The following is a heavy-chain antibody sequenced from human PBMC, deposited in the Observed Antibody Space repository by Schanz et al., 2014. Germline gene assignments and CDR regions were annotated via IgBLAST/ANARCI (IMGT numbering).Heavy chain of an antibody. CDR2: ISGSGGST. CDR1: GFTFSTYA. V-gene: IGHV3-23*04. J-gene: IGHJ4*02. CDR3: ARDRGYCSGGSCLTFDY. Sequence: VQLVESGGGLVKPGGSLRLSCAASGFTFSTYAMSWVRQAPGKGLEWVSAISGSGGSTYYADSVKGRFTISRDNSKNTLYLQMNTLRAEDTAVYYCARDRGYCSGGSCLTFDYWGQGTLXAVSS. D-gene: IGHD2-15*01.